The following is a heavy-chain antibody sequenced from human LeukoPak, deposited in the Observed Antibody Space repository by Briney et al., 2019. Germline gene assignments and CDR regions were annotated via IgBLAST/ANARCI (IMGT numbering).Heavy chain of an antibody. Sequence: GGSLRLSCAASGFTFSNYSMNWVRQAPGKGLEWVGRSRNKANSYTTEYAASVRGRFTISRDDSKNSLYLQMNSLKIEDTAVYYCIRVNNGYAKDFDYWGQGTLVTVSS. CDR1: GFTFSNYS. D-gene: IGHD2-8*01. CDR2: SRNKANSYTT. CDR3: IRVNNGYAKDFDY. V-gene: IGHV3-72*01. J-gene: IGHJ4*02.